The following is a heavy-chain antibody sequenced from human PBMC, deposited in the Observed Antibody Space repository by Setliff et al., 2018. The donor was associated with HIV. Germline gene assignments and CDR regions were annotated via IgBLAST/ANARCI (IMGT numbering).Heavy chain of an antibody. V-gene: IGHV3-48*03. J-gene: IGHJ3*02. CDR3: ARSHYDSRGYYYRGDAFDI. Sequence: LSLTCSVSGVTISSHFWTWIRQPAGKGLEWIGRAYTGGTILYVDSVQGRFTISRDNAKNSLYLQMNSLRAEDTAVYYCARSHYDSRGYYYRGDAFDIWGLGTMVTVSS. D-gene: IGHD3-22*01. CDR1: GVTISSHF. CDR2: AYTGGTI.